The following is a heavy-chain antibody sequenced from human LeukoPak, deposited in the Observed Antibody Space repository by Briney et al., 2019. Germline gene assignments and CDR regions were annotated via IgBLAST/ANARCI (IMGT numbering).Heavy chain of an antibody. Sequence: GASVKVSCKAAGYTFTSCDINWVRHAPGQGLEWMGWMNPNSGNTGYAQKFQGRVPMTSNTAISTTYLELTSLTSEDTAVNYRATVLFEHLWNEFDYWGQGTLVTVSS. V-gene: IGHV1-8*01. D-gene: IGHD3-3*02. CDR3: ATVLFEHLWNEFDY. J-gene: IGHJ4*02. CDR1: GYTFTSCD. CDR2: MNPNSGNT.